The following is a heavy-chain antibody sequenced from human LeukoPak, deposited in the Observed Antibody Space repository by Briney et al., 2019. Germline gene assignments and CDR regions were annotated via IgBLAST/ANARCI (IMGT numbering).Heavy chain of an antibody. CDR3: AGGYSYGSTYYYMDV. Sequence: SETLSLTCTVSGGSISSYYWSWIRQPPGKGLEWIGYIYYSGSTNYNPSLKSRVTISVDTSKNQFSLKLSSVTAADTAVYYCAGGYSYGSTYYYMDVWGKGTTVTTSS. V-gene: IGHV4-59*01. J-gene: IGHJ6*03. D-gene: IGHD5-18*01. CDR2: IYYSGST. CDR1: GGSISSYY.